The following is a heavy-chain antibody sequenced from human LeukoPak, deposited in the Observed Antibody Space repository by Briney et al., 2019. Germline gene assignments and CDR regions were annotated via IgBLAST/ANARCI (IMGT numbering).Heavy chain of an antibody. CDR1: GAAISSSSHY. CDR2: LYYSGST. D-gene: IGHD4-17*01. CDR3: ARLPDNDYGDYTDY. V-gene: IGHV4-39*01. J-gene: IGHJ4*02. Sequence: SETLSLTCTVSGAAISSSSHYWGWIRQPPGKGLEWIGSLYYSGSTYYNPSLKSRVTISVDTSKNQFTLKLSSVTAADTAVYYCARLPDNDYGDYTDYWGQGTLVTVSS.